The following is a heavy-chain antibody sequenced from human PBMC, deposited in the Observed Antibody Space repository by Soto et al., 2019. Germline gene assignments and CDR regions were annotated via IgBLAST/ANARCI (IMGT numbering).Heavy chain of an antibody. CDR1: GYTFTGYY. CDR2: INPNSGGT. J-gene: IGHJ3*02. V-gene: IGHV1-2*04. Sequence: ASVKVSCKASGYTFTGYYMHWVRQAPGQGLEWMGWINPNSGGTNYAQKFQGWVTMTRDTSISTAYMELSRLRSDDTAVYYCARMKTLDCSGGSCYSISVAFDIWGQGTMVTVSS. CDR3: ARMKTLDCSGGSCYSISVAFDI. D-gene: IGHD2-15*01.